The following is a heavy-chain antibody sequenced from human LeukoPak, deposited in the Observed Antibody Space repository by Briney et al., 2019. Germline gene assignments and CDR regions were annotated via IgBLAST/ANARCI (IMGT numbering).Heavy chain of an antibody. V-gene: IGHV3-11*01. D-gene: IGHD2/OR15-2a*01. CDR2: ITTSGSSI. J-gene: IGHJ4*02. CDR1: GFIFSDYY. CDR3: ARSMREYDH. Sequence: GGSLRLSCAASGFIFSDYYMSWIRQAPGKGLEWVSYITTSGSSIYHADSVKGRFTISRDNAKNLLYLQMNSLRVEDSAVYYCARSMREYDHWGQGTLVTVSS.